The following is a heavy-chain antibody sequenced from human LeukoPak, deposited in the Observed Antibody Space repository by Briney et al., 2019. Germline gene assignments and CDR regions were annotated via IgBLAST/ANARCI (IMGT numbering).Heavy chain of an antibody. V-gene: IGHV4-38-2*02. D-gene: IGHD3-16*02. CDR3: ARGGVIVHSD. Sequence: SETLSLTCTVSGYSISSGYYWGWIRQPPGKGLEWIGRIYHSGSTYYNPSLKSRVTISVDTSKNQFSLKLSSVTAADTAVYYCARGGVIVHSDWGQGTLVTVSS. CDR1: GYSISSGYY. J-gene: IGHJ4*02. CDR2: IYHSGST.